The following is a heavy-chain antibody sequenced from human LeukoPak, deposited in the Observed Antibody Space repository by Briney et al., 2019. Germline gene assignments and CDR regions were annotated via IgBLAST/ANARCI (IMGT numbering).Heavy chain of an antibody. CDR3: ARDPTPILPFDY. Sequence: SETLSLTCTVSGGSISSSSYYWGWLRQPPGKGLEWIGSIYYSGSTYYNPSLKSRVTISVDTSKNQFSLKLSSVTAADTAVYYCARDPTPILPFDYWGQGTLVTVSS. V-gene: IGHV4-39*07. D-gene: IGHD4-23*01. CDR2: IYYSGST. J-gene: IGHJ4*02. CDR1: GGSISSSSYY.